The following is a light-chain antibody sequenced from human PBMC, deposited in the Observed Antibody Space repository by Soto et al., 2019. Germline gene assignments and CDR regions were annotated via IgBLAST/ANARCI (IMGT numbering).Light chain of an antibody. V-gene: IGKV3-15*01. CDR1: QSVRIN. CDR3: QQYNDWPLT. J-gene: IGKJ1*01. Sequence: EIVMTQSPVTLSVSPGERATLSCSASQSVRINLAWYQQKPGQAPSLLIYGAFTRATGIPTRFSGTGSGTEFTLTISSLQSEDFALYYCQQYNDWPLTFGQGTKVEV. CDR2: GAF.